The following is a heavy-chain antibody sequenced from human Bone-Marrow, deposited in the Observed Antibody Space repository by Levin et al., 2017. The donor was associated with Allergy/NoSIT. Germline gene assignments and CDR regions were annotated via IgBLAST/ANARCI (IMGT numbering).Heavy chain of an antibody. CDR1: GGSITTVGFY. J-gene: IGHJ4*02. D-gene: IGHD3-10*01. V-gene: IGHV4-39*01. Sequence: ASETLSLTCAVSGGSITTVGFYWSWIRQPPGKGLEWIGAIYSRGATYYNPSLKSRVTISVDTSKNHFSLRLTSVTAADTAVYYCARHDFPSGTYFESWGQGTLVSVSS. CDR2: IYSRGAT. CDR3: ARHDFPSGTYFES.